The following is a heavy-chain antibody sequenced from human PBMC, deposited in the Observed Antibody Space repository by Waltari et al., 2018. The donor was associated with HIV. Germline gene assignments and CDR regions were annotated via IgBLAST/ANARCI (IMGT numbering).Heavy chain of an antibody. CDR1: GFMFSGYT. Sequence: EVPLVESGGGLVKPGESLKVSCAASGFMFSGYTMNWVRQAAGKGLGWCASIRCGGNYIFYADFAKGRFTISSDNAKNSRYLLLRGLIAEDAALYYCARVGCSSTSCYTFDLWGQGALVTVSS. D-gene: IGHD2-2*02. V-gene: IGHV3-21*01. CDR2: IRCGGNYI. CDR3: ARVGCSSTSCYTFDL. J-gene: IGHJ4*02.